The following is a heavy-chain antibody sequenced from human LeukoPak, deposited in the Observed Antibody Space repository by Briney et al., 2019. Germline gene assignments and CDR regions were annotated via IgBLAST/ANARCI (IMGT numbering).Heavy chain of an antibody. Sequence: ASVKVSCKVSGYTLTELSMHWVRQAPGKGVEWMGGFDPEDGETIYAQKFQGRVTMTEDTSTDTAYMELSSLRSENTAVYYCATAFWSGYYRDYWGQGTLVTVSS. V-gene: IGHV1-24*01. CDR1: GYTLTELS. CDR3: ATAFWSGYYRDY. CDR2: FDPEDGET. D-gene: IGHD3-3*01. J-gene: IGHJ4*02.